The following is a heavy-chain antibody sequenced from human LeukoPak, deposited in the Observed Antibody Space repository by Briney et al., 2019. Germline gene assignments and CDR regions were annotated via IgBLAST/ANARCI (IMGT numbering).Heavy chain of an antibody. CDR2: MNRKSGNT. V-gene: IGHV1-8*01. D-gene: IGHD1-26*01. J-gene: IGHJ4*02. Sequence: GASVKVSCKASEYTFPAYDINWVRQATGQGLEWLGWMNRKSGNTGYAQKFQGRVTMTRDTSVSTAYMELSSERSEDTDVYFYVSLILGDYYYFDYWGQGTLVTVSS. CDR1: EYTFPAYD. CDR3: VSLILGDYYYFDY.